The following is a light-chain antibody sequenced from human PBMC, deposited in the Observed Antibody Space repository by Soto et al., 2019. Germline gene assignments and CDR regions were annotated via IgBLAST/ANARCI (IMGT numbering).Light chain of an antibody. V-gene: IGKV3-20*01. CDR3: QQYVSTPLT. CDR1: QSVGTY. CDR2: GAS. Sequence: EIVLTQSPGTLSLSPGERATLSCRASQSVGTYLAWYQQKAGQAPRLLIYGASSRATGIPDRFSGSGSGTDFTLTISRLEPEDFAVYYCQQYVSTPLTVGGGTKVDIK. J-gene: IGKJ4*01.